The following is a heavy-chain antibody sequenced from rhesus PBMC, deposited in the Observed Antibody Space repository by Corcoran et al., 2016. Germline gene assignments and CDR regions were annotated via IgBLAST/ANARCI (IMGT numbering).Heavy chain of an antibody. CDR1: GYTFPDLS. J-gene: IGHJ4*01. CDR3: ARLYRSGYYDY. Sequence: EVQLVQSGAEVKKPGASVKVSCKVSGYTFPDLSMHWVRQAPGKGLEWMGGVEPVYCEIIHAEKFQGRVTMTEDTSTDTAYMELSSLRSEDTAVYYCARLYRSGYYDYWGQGVLVTVSS. V-gene: IGHV1-156*01. CDR2: VEPVYCEI. D-gene: IGHD3-28*01.